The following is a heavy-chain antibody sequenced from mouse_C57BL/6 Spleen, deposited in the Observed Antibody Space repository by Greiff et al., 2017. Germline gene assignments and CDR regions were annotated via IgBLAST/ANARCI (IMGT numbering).Heavy chain of an antibody. J-gene: IGHJ3*01. D-gene: IGHD1-1*01. CDR1: GYTFTNSY. Sequence: VQLQQSVAELVRPGASVKLSCTASGYTFTNSYMHWVKQRPEQGLEWIGRIDPANGNTKYTPKFQGKATLTADTSSNTAYLQLSSLTSEDTAICDCARGDNGRPFAYWGQGTLVTVSA. CDR3: ARGDNGRPFAY. CDR2: IDPANGNT. V-gene: IGHV14-3*01.